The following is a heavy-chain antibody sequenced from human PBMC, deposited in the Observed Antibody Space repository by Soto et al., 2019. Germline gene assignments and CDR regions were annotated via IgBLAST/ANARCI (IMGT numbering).Heavy chain of an antibody. J-gene: IGHJ5*02. CDR1: GGTFSSYS. CDR3: ESVPYSGSYPGPP. V-gene: IGHV1-69*06. CDR2: IIPIFGTA. Sequence: SVKVSFKASGGTFSSYSISWVRQAPGQGLEWMGGIIPIFGTANYAQKFQGRVTITADKSTSTAYMEMSSLRSEDTAVYYCESVPYSGSYPGPPWGQGTLVTVSS. D-gene: IGHD1-26*01.